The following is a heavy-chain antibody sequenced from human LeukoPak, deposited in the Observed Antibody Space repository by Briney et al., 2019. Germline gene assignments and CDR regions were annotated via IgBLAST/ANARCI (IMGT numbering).Heavy chain of an antibody. Sequence: PGGSLRLSCEASGFTFSDYDMHWVRQVTGKGLEWVSAIGTAHDTFYPDSVKGRFTISRENGKNALYLQMNSLRAGDTAVYYCARSTNCKNNTCHTHTWFDPWGQGTLVSVSS. CDR1: GFTFSDYD. V-gene: IGHV3-13*01. CDR2: IGTAHDT. J-gene: IGHJ5*02. D-gene: IGHD1-1*01. CDR3: ARSTNCKNNTCHTHTWFDP.